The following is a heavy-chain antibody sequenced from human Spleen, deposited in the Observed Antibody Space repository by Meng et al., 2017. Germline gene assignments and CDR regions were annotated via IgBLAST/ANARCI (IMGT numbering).Heavy chain of an antibody. Sequence: QLQESGPGLVKPSETLSLTFTVSDDSISMYYWNWVRQPPGKGLEWVSSISSSSSYIYYADSVKGRFTISRDNAKNSLYLQMNSLRAEDTAVYYCARDNAAAGLDYWGQGTLVTVSS. V-gene: IGHV3-21*01. D-gene: IGHD6-13*01. CDR1: DDSISMYY. J-gene: IGHJ4*02. CDR2: ISSSSSYI. CDR3: ARDNAAAGLDY.